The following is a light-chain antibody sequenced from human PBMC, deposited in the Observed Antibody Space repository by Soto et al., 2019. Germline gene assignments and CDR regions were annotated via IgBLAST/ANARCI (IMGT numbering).Light chain of an antibody. CDR3: QQYNNWPPLT. CDR1: QSVSSS. V-gene: IGKV3-15*01. J-gene: IGKJ4*01. Sequence: EIVMTQSPATLSVSPGDRATLSCRASQSVSSSLAWYQQIPGQAPRLLIYDASTRATGIPARFVGSGSGTEFSLTISSLQSEDFAVYYCQQYNNWPPLTFGGGTKVDIK. CDR2: DAS.